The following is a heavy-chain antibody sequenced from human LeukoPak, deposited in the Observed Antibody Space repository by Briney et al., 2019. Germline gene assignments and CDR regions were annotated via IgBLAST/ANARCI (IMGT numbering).Heavy chain of an antibody. J-gene: IGHJ3*02. CDR3: ARAGRGSGRGRDAFDI. CDR2: ISAYNGNT. D-gene: IGHD3-10*01. V-gene: IGHV1-18*01. Sequence: ASVKVSCKASGYTFTSYGISWVRQAPGQGLEWMGWISAYNGNTNYAQKLQGRVTMTTDTSTSTAYVELRSLRSDDTAVYYCARAGRGSGRGRDAFDIWGQGTMVTVSS. CDR1: GYTFTSYG.